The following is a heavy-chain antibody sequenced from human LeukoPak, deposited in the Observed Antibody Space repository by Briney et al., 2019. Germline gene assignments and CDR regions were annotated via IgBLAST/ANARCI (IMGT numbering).Heavy chain of an antibody. D-gene: IGHD3-10*01. CDR2: ISGSGGST. V-gene: IGHV3-23*01. CDR3: AKDRPGYYGAGSYRYDYYYGMDV. Sequence: QPGGSLRLSCAASGFTFSSYAMSWVRQAPGKGLEWVSAISGSGGSTYYADSVKGRFTISRDNSKNTLYLQMNSLRAEDTAVYYCAKDRPGYYGAGSYRYDYYYGMDVWGQGTTVTVSS. J-gene: IGHJ6*02. CDR1: GFTFSSYA.